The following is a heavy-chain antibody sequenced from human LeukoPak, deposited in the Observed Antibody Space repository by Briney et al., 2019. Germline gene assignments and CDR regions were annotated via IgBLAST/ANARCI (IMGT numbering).Heavy chain of an antibody. J-gene: IGHJ4*02. V-gene: IGHV3-30*03. D-gene: IGHD5-12*01. CDR1: GFTFSSYG. CDR2: IPYDGSNK. Sequence: GGSLRLSYAASGFTFSSYGMHWVRQAPGKGLERVAVIPYDGSNKYYADSVKGRFTISRDNSKNTLYLQMNSLRAEDTAVYYCARVRATISNYWGQGTLVTVSS. CDR3: ARVRATISNY.